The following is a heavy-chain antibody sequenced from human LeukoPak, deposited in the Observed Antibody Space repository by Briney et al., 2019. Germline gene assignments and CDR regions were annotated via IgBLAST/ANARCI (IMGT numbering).Heavy chain of an antibody. CDR3: ARTGTAMVSAFDI. J-gene: IGHJ3*02. CDR1: GFTFNKHW. V-gene: IGHV3-74*01. Sequence: PGGSLRLSCAASGFTFNKHWMHWVRQAPGKGLAWVSRINSDGSSTSYADSVKGRFTISRDNAKNTLFLQMNSLRAEDTAVYYCARTGTAMVSAFDIWGQGTLVTASS. D-gene: IGHD5-18*01. CDR2: INSDGSST.